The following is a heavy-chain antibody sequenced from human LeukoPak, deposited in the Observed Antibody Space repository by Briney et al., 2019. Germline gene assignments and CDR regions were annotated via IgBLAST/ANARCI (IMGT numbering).Heavy chain of an antibody. CDR3: ARARQRYCSGGSCYSFDY. J-gene: IGHJ4*02. CDR2: ISYDGSNK. V-gene: IGHV3-30*04. D-gene: IGHD2-15*01. Sequence: GRSLRLSCAASGFTFSSYAMHWVRQAPGKGLEWVAVISYDGSNKYYADSVKGRFTISRDNSKNTLYLQMNSLRAEDTAVYYCARARQRYCSGGSCYSFDYWGQGTLVSVSS. CDR1: GFTFSSYA.